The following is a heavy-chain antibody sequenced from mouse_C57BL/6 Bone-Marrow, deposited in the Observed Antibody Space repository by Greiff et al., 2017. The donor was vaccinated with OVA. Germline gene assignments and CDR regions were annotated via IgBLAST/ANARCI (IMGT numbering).Heavy chain of an antibody. V-gene: IGHV1-50*01. CDR1: GYTFTSYW. J-gene: IGHJ4*01. CDR2: IDPSDSYT. CDR3: ARRITWLRRRGYAIDY. D-gene: IGHD2-2*01. Sequence: ENEAKQVKNGESVKLSCKASGYTFTSYWMQWVKQRPGQGLEWIGEIDPSDSYTNYNQKFKGKDTLTVDTSSSTAYMQLHSLTSVDSSLYDCARRITWLRRRGYAIDYWGQGTSVTVSS.